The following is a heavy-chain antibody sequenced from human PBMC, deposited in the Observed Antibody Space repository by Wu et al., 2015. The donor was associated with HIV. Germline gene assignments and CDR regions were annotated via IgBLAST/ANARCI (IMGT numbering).Heavy chain of an antibody. V-gene: IGHV1-18*01. CDR1: GYTFISYG. CDR3: ARDRHYDILTGYVRGGFDI. D-gene: IGHD3-9*01. Sequence: VQSGAEVKRPGASVKVSCKASGYTFISYGINWVRQAPGQGLEWMGWISAYNGNTNYAQKLQGRVTMTTDTSTSTAYMDLRSLRSDDTAVYYCARDRHYDILTGYVRGGFDIWGQGTTVTVSS. CDR2: ISAYNGNT. J-gene: IGHJ3*02.